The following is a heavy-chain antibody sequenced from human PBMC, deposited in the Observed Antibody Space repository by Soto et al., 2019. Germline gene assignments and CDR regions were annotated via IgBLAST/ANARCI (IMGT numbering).Heavy chain of an antibody. J-gene: IGHJ5*02. CDR2: ITGSGDTT. Sequence: EERLLESGGGVVRPGGSLRLSCAASGFIFRNYAMSWVRQAAGKGPEWVSGITGSGDTTYYANSVRGRFTISRDNSKNTRDLQMNSLSAADTAFYYCVKVLNEYGGNGFDPWGQGTLVTVSS. D-gene: IGHD4-17*01. V-gene: IGHV3-23*01. CDR1: GFIFRNYA. CDR3: VKVLNEYGGNGFDP.